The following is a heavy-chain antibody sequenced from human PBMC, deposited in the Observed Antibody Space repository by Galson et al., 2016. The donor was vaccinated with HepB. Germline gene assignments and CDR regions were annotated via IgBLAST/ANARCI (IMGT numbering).Heavy chain of an antibody. J-gene: IGHJ4*02. CDR1: GFSVSYQY. V-gene: IGHV3-53*01. CDR3: LSLYRSGY. Sequence: SLRLSCAVSGFSVSYQYMSWVRRAPGKGLGWVSVIFSDDRRVYVDSVKGRFSISRDNSQNILYLHMSSLRLDDTAVYYCLSLYRSGYWGQGTPVTVSP. D-gene: IGHD6-19*01. CDR2: IFSDDRR.